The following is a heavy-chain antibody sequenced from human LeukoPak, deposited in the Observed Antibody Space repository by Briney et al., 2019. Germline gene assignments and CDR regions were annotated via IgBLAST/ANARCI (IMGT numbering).Heavy chain of an antibody. D-gene: IGHD3-3*01. CDR1: GYIFTSYD. V-gene: IGHV1-8*01. Sequence: ASVKVSCKASGYIFTSYDINWVRQATGHGLEWLGWMNPNSGATGYAQKFQGRVTMTRDTSISTAYMELSSLRFEDTAVYYCARSNYDFWSGYYYFDYWGQGTLVTVSS. CDR2: MNPNSGAT. CDR3: ARSNYDFWSGYYYFDY. J-gene: IGHJ4*02.